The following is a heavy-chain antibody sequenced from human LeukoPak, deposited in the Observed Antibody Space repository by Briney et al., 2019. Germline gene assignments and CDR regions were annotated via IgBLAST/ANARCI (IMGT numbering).Heavy chain of an antibody. Sequence: SETLSLTCTVSGGSISSGGYYWSWIRQHPGKGLEWIGYIYYSGSTYYNPSLKSRVTISVDTSKNQFSLKLSSVTAADTAVYYCARDLSYCGGDCYSWYGMDVWGQGTTVTVSS. D-gene: IGHD2-21*02. CDR3: ARDLSYCGGDCYSWYGMDV. CDR1: GGSISSGGYY. CDR2: IYYSGST. V-gene: IGHV4-31*03. J-gene: IGHJ6*02.